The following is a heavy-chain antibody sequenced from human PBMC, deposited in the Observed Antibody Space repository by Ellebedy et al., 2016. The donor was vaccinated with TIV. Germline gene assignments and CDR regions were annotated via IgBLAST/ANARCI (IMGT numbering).Heavy chain of an antibody. J-gene: IGHJ4*02. D-gene: IGHD6-19*01. CDR3: AKEIAVADLFDY. V-gene: IGHV3-30*18. Sequence: PGGSLRLSCAASGFTFNRYGMHWVRQAPGEGLEWVAVVSSDGGITYYADSVKGRFTISRDNSKNTLYLQMNSLRVEDTAIYYCAKEIAVADLFDYWGQGTLVTVSS. CDR1: GFTFNRYG. CDR2: VSSDGGIT.